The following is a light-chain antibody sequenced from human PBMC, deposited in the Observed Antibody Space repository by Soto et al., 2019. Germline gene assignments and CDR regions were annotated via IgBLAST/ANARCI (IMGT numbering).Light chain of an antibody. CDR2: DVN. CDR1: SSDVGGYNY. J-gene: IGLJ1*01. CDR3: SSYSSSSLYV. V-gene: IGLV2-14*03. Sequence: QSALTQPASVSGSPGQSLTISCTGTSSDVGGYNYVSWYQHHPGKAPKLMIYDVNNRPSVVSNRFFGSKSGNTASLTISGLQAEDEADYYCSSYSSSSLYVFGTATKLTVL.